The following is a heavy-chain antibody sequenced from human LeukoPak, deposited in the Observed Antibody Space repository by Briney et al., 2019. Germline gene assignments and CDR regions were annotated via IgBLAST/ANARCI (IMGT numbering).Heavy chain of an antibody. V-gene: IGHV3-30-3*01. CDR1: GFTFSSYA. D-gene: IGHD6-13*01. Sequence: GRSLRLSRAASGFTFSSYAMHWVRQAPGKGLEWVAVISYDGSNKYYADSVKGRFTISRDNSKNTLYLQMNSLRAEDTAVYYCARDINQQLVAYYFGYWGQGTLVTVSS. CDR3: ARDINQQLVAYYFGY. J-gene: IGHJ4*02. CDR2: ISYDGSNK.